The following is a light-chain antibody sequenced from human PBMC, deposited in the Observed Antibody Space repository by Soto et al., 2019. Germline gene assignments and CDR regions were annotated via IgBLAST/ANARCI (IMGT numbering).Light chain of an antibody. CDR2: AAS. J-gene: IGKJ4*01. CDR1: QDISVY. V-gene: IGKV1-27*01. Sequence: DIQMTQSPSSLSASLGDRVTITCRASQDISVYLAWFQQKPGKVPKLLIYAASTLQSGVPSRFSGSGSGTDFTLTISSLQPEDVATYYCQKYNSAPLTFGGGNKVEIK. CDR3: QKYNSAPLT.